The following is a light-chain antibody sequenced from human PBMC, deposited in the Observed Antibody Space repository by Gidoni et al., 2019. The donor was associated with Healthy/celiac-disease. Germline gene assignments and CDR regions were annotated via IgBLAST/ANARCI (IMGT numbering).Light chain of an antibody. V-gene: IGLV2-14*01. Sequence: QSALTQPASVSGSPGQSITISCTGTSSDVGGYNYVSWYHQHPGKAPKPRIYEVSNRPSGVSNRFSGSKSGNTASLTISGLQAEDEADYYCSSYTSSSTWVFGGGTKLTVL. CDR3: SSYTSSSTWV. J-gene: IGLJ3*02. CDR1: SSDVGGYNY. CDR2: EVS.